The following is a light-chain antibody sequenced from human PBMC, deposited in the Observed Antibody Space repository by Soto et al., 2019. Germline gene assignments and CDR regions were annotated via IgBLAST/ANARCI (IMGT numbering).Light chain of an antibody. CDR3: MEALQSVT. J-gene: IGKJ5*01. V-gene: IGKV2-28*01. CDR2: LGS. CDR1: QSLLHSNGYNY. Sequence: DIVMTQSPLSLPVTPGEPASISCRSSQSLLHSNGYNYLDWYLQKPGQSPQLLIYLGSNRASGVPDRFSGRGSGTDFTLKISRVEAEDVGVYYCMEALQSVTFGQGTRLDIK.